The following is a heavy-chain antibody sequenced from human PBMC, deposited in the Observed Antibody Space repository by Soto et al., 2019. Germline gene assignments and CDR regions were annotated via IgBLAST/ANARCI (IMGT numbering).Heavy chain of an antibody. CDR1: GGSFSGYY. CDR3: AGRREYGSGRYYWYYYYGMDV. D-gene: IGHD3-10*01. CDR2: INHSGST. Sequence: PSETLSLTCAVYGGSFSGYYWSWIRQPPGKGLEWIGEINHSGSTNYNPSLKSRVTISVDTSKNQFSLKLSSVTAADTAVYYCAGRREYGSGRYYWYYYYGMDVWGQGTRVTVSS. V-gene: IGHV4-34*01. J-gene: IGHJ6*02.